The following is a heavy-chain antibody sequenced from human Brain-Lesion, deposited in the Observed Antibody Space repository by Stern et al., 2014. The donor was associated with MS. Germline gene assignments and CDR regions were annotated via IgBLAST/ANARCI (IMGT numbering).Heavy chain of an antibody. V-gene: IGHV1-24*01. CDR2: FDPEDGET. D-gene: IGHD1-26*01. CDR1: GYTLTELS. CDR3: ATLSPGAGGNYYRHFDY. J-gene: IGHJ4*02. Sequence: QLVQSGAEVKKPGASVKVSCKVSGYTLTELSMHWVRQAPRKELEWMGGFDPEDGETIYAQKFQGRVTMTEDTSTDTAYMELSSLRSEDTAVYYCATLSPGAGGNYYRHFDYWGQGTLVTVSS.